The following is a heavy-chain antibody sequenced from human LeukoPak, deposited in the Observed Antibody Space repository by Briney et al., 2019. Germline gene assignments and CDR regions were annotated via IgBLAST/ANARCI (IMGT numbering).Heavy chain of an antibody. CDR3: AGRYCSGGSCPYAFDI. J-gene: IGHJ3*02. D-gene: IGHD2-15*01. CDR1: GFTFSSYW. Sequence: GGSLRLSCAASGFTFSSYWMSWVRQAPGKGLEWVANIKQDGSEKYYVDSVKGRFTISRDNAKNPLYLQMNSLRAEDTAVYYCAGRYCSGGSCPYAFDIWGQGTMVTVSS. CDR2: IKQDGSEK. V-gene: IGHV3-7*01.